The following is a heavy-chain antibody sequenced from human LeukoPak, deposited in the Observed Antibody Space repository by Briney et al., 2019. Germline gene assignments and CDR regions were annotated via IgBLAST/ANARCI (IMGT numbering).Heavy chain of an antibody. Sequence: GASVKASCKASGGTFSSYAISWVRQAPGQGLEWMGGIIPIFGTANYAQKFHGRVTITADESTSTAYMELSSLRSEDTAVYYCARDGMDTAMVTGDYWGQGTLVTVSS. V-gene: IGHV1-69*13. D-gene: IGHD5-18*01. CDR3: ARDGMDTAMVTGDY. J-gene: IGHJ4*02. CDR1: GGTFSSYA. CDR2: IIPIFGTA.